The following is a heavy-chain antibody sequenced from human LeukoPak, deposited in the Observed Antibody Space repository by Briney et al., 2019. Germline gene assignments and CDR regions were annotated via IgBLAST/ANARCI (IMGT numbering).Heavy chain of an antibody. CDR2: INNSGSST. Sequence: GGSLRLSCAASGFTFSNYAMSWVRQAPGKGLEWVSSINNSGSSTYYADSVKGRFTISRDNSKNTLYLQMNHLRAEDTAVYYCAKRHSSTWYFNWGQGTLVTVSS. CDR1: GFTFSNYA. D-gene: IGHD6-13*01. CDR3: AKRHSSTWYFN. J-gene: IGHJ4*02. V-gene: IGHV3-23*01.